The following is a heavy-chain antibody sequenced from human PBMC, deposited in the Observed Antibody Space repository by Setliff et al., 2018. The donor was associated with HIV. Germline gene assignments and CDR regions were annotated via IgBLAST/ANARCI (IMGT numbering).Heavy chain of an antibody. CDR3: ASYCHSSGRFDY. J-gene: IGHJ4*02. V-gene: IGHV1-24*01. CDR2: FDPEDGET. CDR1: GYTLTELS. D-gene: IGHD6-19*01. Sequence: ASVKVSCKVSGYTLTELSRHWVRQAPGKGLEWMGGFDPEDGETIYAQKFQGRATMTEDTSTDTAYMELSSLRSEDTAVYYCASYCHSSGRFDYWGQGTLVTVSS.